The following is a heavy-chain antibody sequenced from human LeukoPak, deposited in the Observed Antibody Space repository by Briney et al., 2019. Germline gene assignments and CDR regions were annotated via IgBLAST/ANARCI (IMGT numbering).Heavy chain of an antibody. Sequence: PGGSLRLSCATSGFTFDDYGMSWVRQAPGKGLEWVSVIYSGGSTYYADSVKGRFTISRDNSKNTLYLQMNSLRAEDTAVYYCARVGYDYVWGSYPEYYFDYWGQGTLVTVSS. V-gene: IGHV3-53*01. D-gene: IGHD3-16*01. CDR2: IYSGGST. CDR1: GFTFDDYG. J-gene: IGHJ4*02. CDR3: ARVGYDYVWGSYPEYYFDY.